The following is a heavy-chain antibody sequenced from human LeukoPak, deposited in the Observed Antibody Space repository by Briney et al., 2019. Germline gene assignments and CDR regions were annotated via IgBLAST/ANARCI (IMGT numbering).Heavy chain of an antibody. J-gene: IGHJ3*02. CDR3: AKAWLGAFDI. CDR2: ISGSDGNI. CDR1: GFTFSSYG. D-gene: IGHD3-22*01. V-gene: IGHV3-23*01. Sequence: GGSLRLSCAASGFTFSSYGMNWVRQAPGKGLEWVSGISGSDGNIQYADSVKGRFTISRDNSKNTLYLQMNSLRADDTAVYYCAKAWLGAFDIWGQGTMVTVSS.